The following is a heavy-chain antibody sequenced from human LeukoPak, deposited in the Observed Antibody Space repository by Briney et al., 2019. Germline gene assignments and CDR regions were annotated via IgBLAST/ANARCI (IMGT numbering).Heavy chain of an antibody. Sequence: GGSLRLSCAASGFXFSSYAMHWVRQAPGKGLEWVAVISYDGSNKYYADSVKGRFTISRDNSKNTLYLQMNSLRTEDTAVYYCARDLFPAGSLREHYYGMDVWGQGTTVTVSS. D-gene: IGHD2-21*01. CDR3: ARDLFPAGSLREHYYGMDV. CDR1: GFXFSSYA. CDR2: ISYDGSNK. J-gene: IGHJ6*02. V-gene: IGHV3-30-3*01.